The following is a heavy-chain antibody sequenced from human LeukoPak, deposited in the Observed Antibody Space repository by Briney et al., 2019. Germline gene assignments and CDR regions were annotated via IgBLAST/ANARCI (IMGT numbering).Heavy chain of an antibody. J-gene: IGHJ6*03. V-gene: IGHV1-2*02. CDR2: INPKSGGT. CDR3: ARDHRPRETYYDFWSGSHYYYYMDV. D-gene: IGHD3-3*01. CDR1: GYTFTGSY. Sequence: ASVKVSCKASGYTFTGSYIHWVRQAPGQGLEWMGWINPKSGGTNYAQKFQGRVTMTRDTSISTVYMELSSLRSEDTAVYYCARDHRPRETYYDFWSGSHYYYYMDVWGKGTTVTVSS.